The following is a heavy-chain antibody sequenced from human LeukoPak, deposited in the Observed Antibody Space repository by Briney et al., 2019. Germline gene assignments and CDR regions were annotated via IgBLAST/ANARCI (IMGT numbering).Heavy chain of an antibody. CDR3: ARDSGYWVY. CDR1: GASLSSGGHY. Sequence: SETLSLTCSVSGASLSSGGHYWGWIRQFPGERLEWIGNIFFNGETSYNPSLKSRLTMSVDTSKNQFSLNLESVTAADTAVYYCARDSGYWVYWGQGALVTVSS. V-gene: IGHV4-39*07. CDR2: IFFNGET. D-gene: IGHD3-22*01. J-gene: IGHJ4*02.